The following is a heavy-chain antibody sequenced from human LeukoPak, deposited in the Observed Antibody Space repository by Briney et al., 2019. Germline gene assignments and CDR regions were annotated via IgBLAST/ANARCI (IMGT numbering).Heavy chain of an antibody. CDR1: GFTFGSYS. CDR3: ARLVGITYFDY. D-gene: IGHD2-15*01. CDR2: IYSGDST. J-gene: IGHJ4*02. V-gene: IGHV3-53*01. Sequence: GGSLRLSCAASGFTFGSYSMNWVRQAPGKGLEWVSVIYSGDSTYHADSVKGRFTISRDNSKNTLFLQMNTLSAEDTAVYYCARLVGITYFDYWGQGTLVTVSS.